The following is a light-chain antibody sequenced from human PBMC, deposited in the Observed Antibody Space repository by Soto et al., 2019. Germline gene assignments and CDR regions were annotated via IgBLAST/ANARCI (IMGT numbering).Light chain of an antibody. J-gene: IGLJ3*02. Sequence: QSVLTQPPSLSGTPGQTVTISCIGSRSNIGSAIVHWYQQIPRTAPKHLIYMNNQRPSGVPDRFSDSKSGTSASLVITELRPEDEADYYCVAWDDNLSSRVFGGGTKLTVL. CDR2: MNN. CDR3: VAWDDNLSSRV. CDR1: RSNIGSAI. V-gene: IGLV1-47*01.